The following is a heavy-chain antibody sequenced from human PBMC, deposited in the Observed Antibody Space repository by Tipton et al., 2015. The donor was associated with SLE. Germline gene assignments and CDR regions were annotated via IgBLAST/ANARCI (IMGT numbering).Heavy chain of an antibody. CDR1: GGSISSYY. V-gene: IGHV4-59*01. J-gene: IGHJ4*02. CDR3: ARESRYCSGGSCYSEFDY. Sequence: LRLSCAVSGGSISSYYWSWIRQHPGKGLEWIGYMYYSGSTNYNPSLKSRVTISVDTSKNQFSLKLSSVTAADTAVYYCARESRYCSGGSCYSEFDYWGQGTLVTVSS. D-gene: IGHD2-15*01. CDR2: MYYSGST.